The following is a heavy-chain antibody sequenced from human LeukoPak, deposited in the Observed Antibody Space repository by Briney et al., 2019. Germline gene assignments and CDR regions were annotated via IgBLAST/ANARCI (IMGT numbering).Heavy chain of an antibody. CDR1: GFTFSSYA. V-gene: IGHV3-30-3*01. J-gene: IGHJ4*02. Sequence: GGSLRLSCAASGFTFSSYAMHWVRQAPGKGLEWVAVISYDGSNKYYADSVKGRFTISRDNSKNTLYLQMNSLRAEDTAVYYCARPYYYSSGYFDYWGQGTLVTVSS. CDR3: ARPYYYSSGYFDY. D-gene: IGHD3-10*01. CDR2: ISYDGSNK.